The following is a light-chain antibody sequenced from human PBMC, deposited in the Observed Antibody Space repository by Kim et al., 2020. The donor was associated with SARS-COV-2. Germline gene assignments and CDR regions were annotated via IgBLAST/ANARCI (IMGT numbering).Light chain of an antibody. V-gene: IGKV3-15*01. J-gene: IGKJ2*01. CDR3: QQFHNWPQT. CDR2: GAR. Sequence: VSPGERATLSCRASQKINTNLAWYQQRPGQSPRLLIYGARTRATGVPARFSGSGSGTEFTLTISSLQSEDFATNSCQQFHNWPQTFGQGTKVGIK. CDR1: QKINTN.